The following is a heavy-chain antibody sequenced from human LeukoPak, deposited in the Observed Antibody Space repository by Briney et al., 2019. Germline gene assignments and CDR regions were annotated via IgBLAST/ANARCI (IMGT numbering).Heavy chain of an antibody. CDR2: ISSSSSYI. V-gene: IGHV3-21*01. Sequence: GGSLRLSCAASGFTFSSYSMNWVRQAPGEGLEWVSSISSSSSYIYYADSVKGRFTISRDNAKNSLYLQMNSLRAEDTAVYYCARSGDGGYRGDWFDPWGQGTLVTVSS. J-gene: IGHJ5*02. D-gene: IGHD5-12*01. CDR3: ARSGDGGYRGDWFDP. CDR1: GFTFSSYS.